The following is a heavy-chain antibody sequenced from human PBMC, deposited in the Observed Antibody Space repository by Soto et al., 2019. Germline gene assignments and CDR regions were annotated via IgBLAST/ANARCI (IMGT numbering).Heavy chain of an antibody. V-gene: IGHV1-18*01. D-gene: IGHD3-22*01. CDR2: ISAYNGNT. CDR3: ARDRGWSYYDSSGYYHNGPDWYFDL. J-gene: IGHJ2*01. Sequence: QVQLVQSGAEVKKPGASVKVSCKASGYTFTSYGISWVRQAPGQGLEWMGWISAYNGNTNYAQKPQGSGTMNTDTSTSTAYMELRSLRSDDTAVYYCARDRGWSYYDSSGYYHNGPDWYFDLWGRGTLVTVSS. CDR1: GYTFTSYG.